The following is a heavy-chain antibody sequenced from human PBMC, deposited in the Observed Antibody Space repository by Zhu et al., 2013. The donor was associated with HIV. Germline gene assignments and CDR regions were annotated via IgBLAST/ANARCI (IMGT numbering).Heavy chain of an antibody. V-gene: IGHV1-8*01. Sequence: QVQLVQSGAEVKKPGASVKVSCKASGYTFTSYDINWVRQATGQGLEWMGWMNPNSGNTGYAQKFQGRVTMTRNTSISTAYMELSSLRSEDTAVYYCARAQSMGGYYYYGMDVWGQGTTVTVSS. CDR2: MNPNSGNT. D-gene: IGHD3-10*01. CDR3: ARAQSMGGYYYYGMDV. J-gene: IGHJ6*02. CDR1: GYTFTSYD.